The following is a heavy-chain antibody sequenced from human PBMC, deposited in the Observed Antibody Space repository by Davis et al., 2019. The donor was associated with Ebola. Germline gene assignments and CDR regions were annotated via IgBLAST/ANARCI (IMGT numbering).Heavy chain of an antibody. Sequence: GESLKISCAASGFTFSNAWMSWVRQAPGQGLEWVANIKQDGSEKYYVDSVKGRFTISRDNAKNSLYLQMNSLRAEDTAVYYCARGPNDGWFDPWGQGTLVTVSS. CDR1: GFTFSNAW. CDR3: ARGPNDGWFDP. D-gene: IGHD2-8*01. J-gene: IGHJ5*02. CDR2: IKQDGSEK. V-gene: IGHV3-7*01.